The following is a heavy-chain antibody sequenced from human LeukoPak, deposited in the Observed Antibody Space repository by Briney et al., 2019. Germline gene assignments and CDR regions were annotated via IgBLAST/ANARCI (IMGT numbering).Heavy chain of an antibody. D-gene: IGHD6-6*01. J-gene: IGHJ4*02. CDR1: GGSISSYY. V-gene: IGHV4-59*01. CDR2: IYYSGST. CDR3: ARVALTSIAARPSFGFDY. Sequence: SETLSLTCTVSGGSISSYYWSWIRQPPGKGLEWIGYIYYSGSTNYNPSLKSRVTISVDTSKNQFSLKLSSVTAADTAVYYCARVALTSIAARPSFGFDYWGQGTPSPSPQ.